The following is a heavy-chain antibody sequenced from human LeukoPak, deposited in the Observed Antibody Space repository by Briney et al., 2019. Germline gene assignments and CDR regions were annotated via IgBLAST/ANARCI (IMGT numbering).Heavy chain of an antibody. CDR1: GFTFSTYG. CDR2: ISDRGDST. J-gene: IGHJ4*02. V-gene: IGHV3-23*01. CDR3: VKRSDYGGNRNHLDY. D-gene: IGHD4-23*01. Sequence: PGGSLRLSCAASGFTFSTYGMSCVRQAPGKGLEWVSAISDRGDSTHYADSVKGRFTISRDNSQNTLYLQMNSLRAEDTAVYYCVKRSDYGGNRNHLDYWGQGTLVTVSS.